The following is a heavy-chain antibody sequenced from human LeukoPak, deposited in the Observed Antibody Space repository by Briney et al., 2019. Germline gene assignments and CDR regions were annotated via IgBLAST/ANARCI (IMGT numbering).Heavy chain of an antibody. CDR3: AKSEENYYFYGMDV. Sequence: GGSLGLSCTASGFPFSSYAMNWVRPAPGKGLEWVSIIIGSGGTTYYADSVKGRFTISRDNSKNTLYLQMNSLRAEDTAVYYCAKSEENYYFYGMDVWGQGTTVTVSS. CDR1: GFPFSSYA. CDR2: IIGSGGTT. J-gene: IGHJ6*02. V-gene: IGHV3-23*01.